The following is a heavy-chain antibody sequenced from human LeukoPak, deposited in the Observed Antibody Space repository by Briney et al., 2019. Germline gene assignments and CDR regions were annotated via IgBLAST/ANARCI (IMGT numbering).Heavy chain of an antibody. J-gene: IGHJ4*02. CDR3: ASSTHITMVRGVIISFDY. CDR2: ISGSGGST. V-gene: IGHV3-23*01. Sequence: GGSLRLSCAACGFTFSSYAMSWVRQAPGKGLKWVSAISGSGGSTYYADSVKGRFTISRDNSKNTLYLQMNSLRAEDTAVYYCASSTHITMVRGVIISFDYWGQGTLVTVSS. D-gene: IGHD3-10*01. CDR1: GFTFSSYA.